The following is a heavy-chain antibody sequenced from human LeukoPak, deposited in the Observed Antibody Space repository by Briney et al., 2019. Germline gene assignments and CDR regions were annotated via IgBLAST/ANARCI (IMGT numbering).Heavy chain of an antibody. CDR2: ISGSGGGT. J-gene: IGHJ4*02. CDR3: AKRGVVIRVILVGFHKEAYYFDS. D-gene: IGHD3-10*01. V-gene: IGHV3-23*01. Sequence: GGSLRLSCAVSGITLSNYVMSWVRQAPGKGLEWVAGISGSGGGTNYADSVKGRFTISRDNPKNTLYLQMNALRAEDTAVYFCAKRGVVIRVILVGFHKEAYYFDSWGQGALVTVSS. CDR1: GITLSNYV.